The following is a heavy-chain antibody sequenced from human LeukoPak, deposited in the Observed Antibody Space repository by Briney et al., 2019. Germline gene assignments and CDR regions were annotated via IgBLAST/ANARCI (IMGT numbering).Heavy chain of an antibody. V-gene: IGHV4-34*01. Sequence: KPSETLSLTCAVYGGSFSGYYWSWLRQPPGKGLEWIGEINHSGSTNYNPSLKSRVTISVDTSKNQFSLKLSSVTAADAAVYYCARDPHYDSSGYYYDYWGQGTLVTVSS. D-gene: IGHD3-22*01. CDR3: ARDPHYDSSGYYYDY. J-gene: IGHJ4*02. CDR2: INHSGST. CDR1: GGSFSGYY.